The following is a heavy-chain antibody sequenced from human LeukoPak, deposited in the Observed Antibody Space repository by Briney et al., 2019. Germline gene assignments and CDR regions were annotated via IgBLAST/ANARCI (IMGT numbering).Heavy chain of an antibody. V-gene: IGHV4-34*01. J-gene: IGHJ5*02. CDR3: ARTLYCGGDCP. CDR1: GGSFSGYY. CDR2: INDSGST. Sequence: PSETLSLTCAVYGGSFSGYYNNWIRQAPGKGLEWIGEINDSGSTNYNPSLKGRVTISVDTSKNQFSLKLSSVTAADTAVYYCARTLYCGGDCPWGQGTLVTVSS. D-gene: IGHD2-21*02.